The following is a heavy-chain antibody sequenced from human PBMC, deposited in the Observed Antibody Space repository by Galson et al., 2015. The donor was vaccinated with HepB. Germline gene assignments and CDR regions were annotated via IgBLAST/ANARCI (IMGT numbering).Heavy chain of an antibody. V-gene: IGHV1-46*01. CDR1: GYTFTSYY. CDR3: ARDRRQGYYGMDV. CDR2: INPSGGST. Sequence: SVKVSCKASGYTFTSYYMHWVRQAPGQGLEWMGIINPSGGSTSYAQKFQGRVTMTRDTSTSTVYMELSSLRSEDTAVYYCARDRRQGYYGMDVWGQGTPVTVSS. J-gene: IGHJ6*02.